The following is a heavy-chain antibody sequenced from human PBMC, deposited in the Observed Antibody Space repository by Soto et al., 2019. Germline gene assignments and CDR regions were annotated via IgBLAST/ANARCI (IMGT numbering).Heavy chain of an antibody. CDR3: ARHRSGYDKYLFDP. Sequence: ASVKVSCKASGYTFTSYDINWVRQATGQGLEWMGWMNPNSGNTGYAQKFQGRVTMTRNTSISTAYMELSSLRSEDTAVYYCARHRSGYDKYLFDPWGQGTLVTVSS. J-gene: IGHJ5*02. CDR1: GYTFTSYD. D-gene: IGHD5-12*01. CDR2: MNPNSGNT. V-gene: IGHV1-8*01.